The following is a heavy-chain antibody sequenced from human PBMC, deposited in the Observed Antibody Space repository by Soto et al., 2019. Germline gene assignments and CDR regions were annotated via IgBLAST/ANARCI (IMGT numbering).Heavy chain of an antibody. Sequence: EVQMVESGGGLMQPGDSLRISCVASGFSFRNNFISWVRQAPGKGLEWVSVLYSDGTRNSADSLQCRFNMYRDSSKYSIYLPMSGLKAKVPAMYYCAITVGPRDVFDIWGPGTMVTVSS. V-gene: IGHV3-53*01. CDR1: GFSFRNNF. CDR3: AITVGPRDVFDI. J-gene: IGHJ3*02. CDR2: LYSDGTR. D-gene: IGHD1-26*01.